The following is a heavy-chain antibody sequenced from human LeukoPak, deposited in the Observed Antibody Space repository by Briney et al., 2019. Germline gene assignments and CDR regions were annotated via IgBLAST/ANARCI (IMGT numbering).Heavy chain of an antibody. CDR1: GYTFSDFY. D-gene: IGHD3-3*02. J-gene: IGHJ4*02. CDR3: ARVRLADERAWAY. Sequence: ASVKVSCEASGYTFSDFYIHWVRQAPGQGLEYVGWITPKSGDTYSPQRFQGRVTMTRDASISTAYMELSSLRSDDTAVYFCARVRLADERAWAYWGQGTLVTVSP. CDR2: ITPKSGDT. V-gene: IGHV1-2*02.